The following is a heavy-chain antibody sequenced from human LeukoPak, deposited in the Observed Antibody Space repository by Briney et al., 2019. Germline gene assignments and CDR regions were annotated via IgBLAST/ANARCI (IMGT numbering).Heavy chain of an antibody. J-gene: IGHJ1*01. CDR2: IYQSGGS. V-gene: IGHV4-39*01. D-gene: IGHD2-2*01. CDR3: ACRYCRSHSCNPLFQH. CDR1: GGSISSSSYY. Sequence: SETLSLTCTVSGGSISSSSYYWSWIRQPPGKGLEWIGTIYQSGGSYSNPSHPSLKSRVTIFVDTSRNQFSLRLTSVTAADTAVYYCACRYCRSHSCNPLFQHWGQGTLVTVSS.